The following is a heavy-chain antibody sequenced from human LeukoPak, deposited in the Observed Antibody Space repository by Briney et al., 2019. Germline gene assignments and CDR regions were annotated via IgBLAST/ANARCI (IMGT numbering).Heavy chain of an antibody. CDR1: GYTLTDYY. J-gene: IGHJ4*02. D-gene: IGHD2-2*01. Sequence: ASVKVSCKASGYTLTDYYVHWVRLAPGQGLEWMGWFNPNSGGTNYAQKFQGRVTMTGDTSISTAYMELSRLTSDDTAMYYCARGYAYFDYWGQGTLVTVSS. CDR2: FNPNSGGT. V-gene: IGHV1-2*02. CDR3: ARGYAYFDY.